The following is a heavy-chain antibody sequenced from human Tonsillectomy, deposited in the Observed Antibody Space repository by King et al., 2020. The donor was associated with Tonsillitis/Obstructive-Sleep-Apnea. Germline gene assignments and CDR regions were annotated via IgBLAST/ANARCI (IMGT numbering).Heavy chain of an antibody. V-gene: IGHV3-66*01. J-gene: IGHJ6*03. CDR1: GLTVSHNY. CDR2: IYGGGNS. D-gene: IGHD6-19*01. Sequence: VQLVESGGGLVQPGGSLRLSCAASGLTVSHNYLSWVRQAPEKGLEWVSIIYGGGNSYFADSVKGRFPISRDSSKNTLYLQMNSLRVEDTAVYYCARAGEYYYYYYMDVWGKGTTVTVSS. CDR3: ARAGEYYYYYYMDV.